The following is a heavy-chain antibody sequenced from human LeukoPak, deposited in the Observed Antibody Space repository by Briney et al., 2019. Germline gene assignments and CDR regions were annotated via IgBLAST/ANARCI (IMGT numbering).Heavy chain of an antibody. D-gene: IGHD5-24*01. CDR2: IIPIFGTA. Sequence: ASVKASCKASGGTFSSYAISWVRQAPGQGLEWMGGIIPIFGTANYAQKFQGRVTITADESTSTAYMELSSLRSEDTAVYYCARLRDGGYINDAFDIWGQGTMVTVSS. CDR1: GGTFSSYA. J-gene: IGHJ3*02. CDR3: ARLRDGGYINDAFDI. V-gene: IGHV1-69*13.